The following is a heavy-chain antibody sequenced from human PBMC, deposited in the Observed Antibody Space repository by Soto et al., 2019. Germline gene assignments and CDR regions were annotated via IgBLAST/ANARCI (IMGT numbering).Heavy chain of an antibody. Sequence: SETLSLTCTVSGGSISTYYWSWIRQPPGKGLEWIGYIYYSGSTNYNPSLKSRVTISVDTSKNQFSLKLSSVSAADTAVYYCARDGSSYYFWSGPYYLDYCAQRTPVTVSS. V-gene: IGHV4-59*01. CDR2: IYYSGST. CDR3: ARDGSSYYFWSGPYYLDY. D-gene: IGHD3-3*01. J-gene: IGHJ4*02. CDR1: GGSISTYY.